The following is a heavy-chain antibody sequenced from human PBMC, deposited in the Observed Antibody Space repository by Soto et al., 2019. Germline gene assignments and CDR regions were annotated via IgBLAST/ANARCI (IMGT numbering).Heavy chain of an antibody. Sequence: SAATPRNAKRPLAKNCSFRWLSPRPGRKCVSSIRQPPRNALEWLARIDWDDGKYYSTSLKTRLTISKDTSKNQVVLTMTNMDPVDTATYYCARIWMGSRSCSGSSCYHFDFWSQGSLVTV. J-gene: IGHJ4*02. CDR3: ARIWMGSRSCSGSSCYHFDF. CDR2: IDWDDGK. CDR1: WLSPRPGRKC. V-gene: IGHV2-70*11. D-gene: IGHD2-15*01.